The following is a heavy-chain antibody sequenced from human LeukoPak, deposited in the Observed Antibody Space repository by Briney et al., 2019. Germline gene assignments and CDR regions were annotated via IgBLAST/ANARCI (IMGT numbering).Heavy chain of an antibody. V-gene: IGHV3-7*04. CDR3: ARGGYDYVWGSYRLDY. J-gene: IGHJ4*02. CDR2: IKQDGSEK. CDR1: GFTFSSYW. Sequence: GGSLRLSCAASGFTFSSYWMSWVRQAPGKGLEWVANIKQDGSEKYYVDSVKGRFTISRDNAKNSLYLQMNSLRAEDTAVYYCARGGYDYVWGSYRLDYWGQGTLVTVYS. D-gene: IGHD3-16*02.